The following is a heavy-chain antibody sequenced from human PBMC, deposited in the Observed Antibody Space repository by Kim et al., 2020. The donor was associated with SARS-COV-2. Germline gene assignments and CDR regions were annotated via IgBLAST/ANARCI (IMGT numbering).Heavy chain of an antibody. J-gene: IGHJ5*02. Sequence: GGSLRLSCAASGFTFSSYGMHWVRQAPGKGLEWVSVISYDGSNKDYAASVKGRFTISRDNSKNTLYLQMNSLRAEDTAVYSCARVRYSSSSFEYKWFDPWGQGTLVTVSS. V-gene: IGHV3-33*05. CDR3: ARVRYSSSSFEYKWFDP. D-gene: IGHD6-6*01. CDR1: GFTFSSYG. CDR2: ISYDGSNK.